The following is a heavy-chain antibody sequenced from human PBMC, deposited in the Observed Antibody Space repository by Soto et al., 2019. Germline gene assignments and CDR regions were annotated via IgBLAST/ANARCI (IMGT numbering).Heavy chain of an antibody. CDR1: GGSLSSSAYS. J-gene: IGHJ3*02. CDR3: ARELLFYDSDGFSWYDAVEI. Sequence: QMHLQESGSGLVKPSQTLSLTCAVSGGSLSSSAYSWSWIRQPPGKGLEWIGFIYQSGSTYYNPSLKSRVTMSLDRPKNQFSLKLSSVTAADTAVYYCARELLFYDSDGFSWYDAVEIWGQGTLVTVSS. CDR2: IYQSGST. D-gene: IGHD3-22*01. V-gene: IGHV4-30-2*01.